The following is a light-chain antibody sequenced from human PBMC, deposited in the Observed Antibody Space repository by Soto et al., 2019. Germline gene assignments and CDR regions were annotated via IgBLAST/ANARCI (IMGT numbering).Light chain of an antibody. Sequence: EIVLTQSPGTLSVSPGERATLSCRASQSVSSTYLAWCQQKPGQAPRLLIYDTSTRATGIPARFSGSGSGTEFTLTISSLQSEDFAVYYCQQYNKWPPITFGQGTRLEIK. CDR1: QSVSSTY. V-gene: IGKV3-15*01. CDR3: QQYNKWPPIT. J-gene: IGKJ5*01. CDR2: DTS.